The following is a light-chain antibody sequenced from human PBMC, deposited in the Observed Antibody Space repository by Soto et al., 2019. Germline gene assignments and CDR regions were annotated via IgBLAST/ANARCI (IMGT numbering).Light chain of an antibody. Sequence: ELVMTQSPASLSVSPGERATLSSRASQSITTNLAWYQQKPGQGPRLLIYAASTRATGVPARFSGSGSGTEFILTISSLQSEDFAVYYCQQYHKWPLTFGGGTKVEV. CDR2: AAS. CDR3: QQYHKWPLT. V-gene: IGKV3-15*01. J-gene: IGKJ4*01. CDR1: QSITTN.